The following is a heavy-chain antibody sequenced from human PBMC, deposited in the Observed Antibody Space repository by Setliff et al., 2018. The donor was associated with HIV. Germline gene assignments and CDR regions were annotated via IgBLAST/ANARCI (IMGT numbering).Heavy chain of an antibody. Sequence: GASVKVSCKASGGTFSSFAINWVRQAPGQGLEWMGRFNPNSGVTNSPQKLQGRVTMTRDTSINTAYMELSRLTSDDTAFYYCAREPTGDFWSGYSSRGLDYWGQGTLVTVSS. V-gene: IGHV1-2*06. CDR3: AREPTGDFWSGYSSRGLDY. J-gene: IGHJ4*02. CDR1: GGTFSSFA. D-gene: IGHD3-3*01. CDR2: FNPNSGVT.